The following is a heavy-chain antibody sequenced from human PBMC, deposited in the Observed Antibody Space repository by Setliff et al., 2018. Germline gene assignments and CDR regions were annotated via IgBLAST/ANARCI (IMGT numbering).Heavy chain of an antibody. CDR1: GGTFSSYV. V-gene: IGHV1-69*13. J-gene: IGHJ4*02. D-gene: IGHD3-16*01. Sequence: SVKVSCKASGGTFSSYVISWVREAPGQGLEWMGGIIPMFGTNYAQKFQGRVTITADESTSTAYMELSSLRSDDMAVYYCARKGPNSSSHVFGYWGQGTLVTVSS. CDR3: ARKGPNSSSHVFGY. CDR2: IIPMFGT.